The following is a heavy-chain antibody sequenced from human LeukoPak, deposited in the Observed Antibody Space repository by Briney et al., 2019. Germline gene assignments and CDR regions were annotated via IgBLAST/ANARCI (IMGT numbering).Heavy chain of an antibody. CDR3: ARGVEYSSSPKGWYFDL. J-gene: IGHJ2*01. Sequence: WASVKVSCKASGYTFTGYYMHWVRQAPGQGLEWMGWINPNSGGTNYAQKFQGRVTMTRGTSISTAYMELSRLRSDDTAVYYCARGVEYSSSPKGWYFDLWGRGTLVTVSS. V-gene: IGHV1-2*02. CDR1: GYTFTGYY. CDR2: INPNSGGT. D-gene: IGHD6-6*01.